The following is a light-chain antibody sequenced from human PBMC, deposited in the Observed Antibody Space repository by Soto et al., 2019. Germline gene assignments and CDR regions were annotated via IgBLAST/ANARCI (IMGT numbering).Light chain of an antibody. J-gene: IGLJ2*01. CDR3: SSYASSSAPHVV. CDR1: SCNVGGYNY. V-gene: IGLV2-14*01. CDR2: GVS. Sequence: QSALTQPPSVSGSPGQSITISCTGTSCNVGGYNYVSWYQQDPGKAPKLMIYGVSNRPSGVASRFAGSKSGNTASLTISGLQAEDEADYCRSSYASSSAPHVVFGGGTKVTVL.